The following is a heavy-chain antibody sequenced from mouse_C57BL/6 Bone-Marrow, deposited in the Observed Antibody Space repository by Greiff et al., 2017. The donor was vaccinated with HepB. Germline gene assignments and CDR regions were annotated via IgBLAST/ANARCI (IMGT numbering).Heavy chain of an antibody. V-gene: IGHV5-15*01. Sequence: EVHLVESGGGLVQPGGSLKLSCAASGFTFSDYGMAWVRQAPRKGPEWVAFISNLAYSLYYAATVTGRFTISRENAKNTRDLEMSSLRSEDTAMYYCARQGYGNYFDYWGQGTTLTVSS. CDR3: ARQGYGNYFDY. D-gene: IGHD2-10*02. J-gene: IGHJ2*01. CDR1: GFTFSDYG. CDR2: ISNLAYSL.